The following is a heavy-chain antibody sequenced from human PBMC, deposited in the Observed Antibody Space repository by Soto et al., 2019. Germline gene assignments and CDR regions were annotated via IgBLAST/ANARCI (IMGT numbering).Heavy chain of an antibody. Sequence: QVQLVQSGDEVKKPGASVKVSCRASGYTFTSYGVSWVRQAPGQGLEWMGWISAHNGNTNYAQQFQGRVTMTTDTSTSTAYVDLRSLRFDDTAVYYCARSLYTSGYYRVWGQGTLVTVSS. CDR3: ARSLYTSGYYRV. V-gene: IGHV1-18*01. D-gene: IGHD6-19*01. CDR2: ISAHNGNT. J-gene: IGHJ4*02. CDR1: GYTFTSYG.